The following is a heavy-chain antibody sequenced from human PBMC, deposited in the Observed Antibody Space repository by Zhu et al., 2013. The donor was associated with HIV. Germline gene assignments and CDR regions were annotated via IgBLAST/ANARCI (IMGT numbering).Heavy chain of an antibody. D-gene: IGHD6-6*01. J-gene: IGHJ3*02. CDR1: GYTFTGYY. CDR3: ARDREKGSSSSGAFDI. V-gene: IGHV1-46*01. CDR2: INPSGGST. Sequence: QVQLVQSGAEVKKPGASVKVSCKASGYTFTGYYMHWVRQAPGQGLEWMGIINPSGGSTSYAQKFQGRVTMTRDTSTSTVYMELSSLRSEDTAVYYCARDREKGSSSSGAFDIWAKGPRSSSHQ.